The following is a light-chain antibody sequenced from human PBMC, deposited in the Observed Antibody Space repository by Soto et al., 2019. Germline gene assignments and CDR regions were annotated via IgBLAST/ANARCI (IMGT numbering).Light chain of an antibody. J-gene: IGKJ1*01. Sequence: EIVLTQSPGTLSLSPVERSTRSCRASQSVSSNLALYQQKPGQAPRLLINGASTRATGIPARFSGSGSGTEFSLTISSLQSEDFAVYYCQQYSDWPPTFGQGTKWIS. CDR3: QQYSDWPPT. V-gene: IGKV3-15*01. CDR1: QSVSSN. CDR2: GAS.